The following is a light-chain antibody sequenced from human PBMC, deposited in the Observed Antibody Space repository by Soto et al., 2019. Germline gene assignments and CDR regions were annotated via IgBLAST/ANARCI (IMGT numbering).Light chain of an antibody. J-gene: IGKJ1*01. CDR1: QSVSSSY. V-gene: IGKV3-20*01. Sequence: EIVLTQSPGTLSLSPGERATLSCRASQSVSSSYLAWYQQKPGQAPRLLIDGASSRATGIPDRFSGSGSGTDFTXTXSRLEXXDFAVYYCQQYGSSPRTFGQGTKVEIK. CDR3: QQYGSSPRT. CDR2: GAS.